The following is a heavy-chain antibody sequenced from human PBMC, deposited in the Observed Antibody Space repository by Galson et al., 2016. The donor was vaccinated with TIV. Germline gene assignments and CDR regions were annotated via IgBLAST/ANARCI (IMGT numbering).Heavy chain of an antibody. CDR1: GFTFNHYT. J-gene: IGHJ6*03. D-gene: IGHD1-26*01. V-gene: IGHV3-21*04. CDR2: ISPGSSYI. Sequence: SLRLSCAASGFTFNHYTMNWVRQAPGKGLEWVSSISPGSSYIYYADSVKGRFTVSRDDAKNSLYLQMNSLRAEDTALYYCAKDGRGYYYYMDVWGNGTTVTVSS. CDR3: AKDGRGYYYYMDV.